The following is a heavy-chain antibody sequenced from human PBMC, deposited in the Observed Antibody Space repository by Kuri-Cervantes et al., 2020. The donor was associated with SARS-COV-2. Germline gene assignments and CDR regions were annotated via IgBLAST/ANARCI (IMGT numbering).Heavy chain of an antibody. CDR3: ARIPTGYSSKYYFDY. CDR1: GFLFSSSA. Sequence: GESLKISCEVSGFLFSSSAIHWVRQASGKGLEWVGRVRGKANNYATAYAASVKGRFIISRDDSKNMAYLQMNSLKTEDTAVYYCARIPTGYSSKYYFDYWGQGTLVTVSS. D-gene: IGHD6-13*01. CDR2: VRGKANNYAT. J-gene: IGHJ4*02. V-gene: IGHV3-73*01.